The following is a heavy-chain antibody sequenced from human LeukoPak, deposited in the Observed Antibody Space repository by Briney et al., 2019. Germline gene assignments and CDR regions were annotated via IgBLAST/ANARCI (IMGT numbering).Heavy chain of an antibody. CDR3: AKAPVTTCRGAFCYPFDY. Sequence: GGSLRLSCAASGFTLSSYAMSWVRQAPGKGLEWVSAISGTGNTYHADSVKGRFTISRDSSKNTLFLQMNRLRPEDAAVYYCAKAPVTTCRGAFCYPFDYWGLGTLVTVSS. D-gene: IGHD2-15*01. CDR2: ISGTGNT. J-gene: IGHJ4*02. CDR1: GFTLSSYA. V-gene: IGHV3-23*01.